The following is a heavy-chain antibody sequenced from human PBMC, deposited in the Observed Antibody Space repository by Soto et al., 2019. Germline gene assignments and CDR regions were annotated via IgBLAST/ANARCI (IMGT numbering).Heavy chain of an antibody. CDR3: ARETLLLLYDYIYDY. V-gene: IGHV3-72*01. D-gene: IGHD3-16*01. Sequence: TGGSLRLSCAASGFTFSDHYMDWVRQAPGKGLEWVGRTRNKANSYTTEYAASVKGRFTISRDDSKNSLYLQMNSLKTEDTAVYYCARETLLLLYDYIYDYWGQGTLVTVSS. CDR1: GFTFSDHY. CDR2: TRNKANSYTT. J-gene: IGHJ4*02.